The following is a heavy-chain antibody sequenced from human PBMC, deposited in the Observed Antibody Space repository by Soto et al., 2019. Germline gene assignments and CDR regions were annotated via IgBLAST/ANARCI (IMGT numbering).Heavy chain of an antibody. CDR2: ISSSSSTI. CDR1: GFTFSSDS. CDR3: AGFLDYYYYMDV. J-gene: IGHJ6*03. Sequence: GGSLRLSCAASGFTFSSDSMNWVRQAPGKGLEWVSYISSSSSTIYYADSVKGRFTISRDNAKNSLYLQMNSLRDEDTAVYYCAGFLDYYYYMDVWGKGTTVTVSS. V-gene: IGHV3-48*02.